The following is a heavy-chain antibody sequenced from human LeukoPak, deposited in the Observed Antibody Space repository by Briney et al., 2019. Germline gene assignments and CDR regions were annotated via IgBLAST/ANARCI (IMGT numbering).Heavy chain of an antibody. CDR1: GFTVSSNY. V-gene: IGHV3-53*01. D-gene: IGHD6-13*01. CDR3: ASSRGARYYFDY. Sequence: GGSLRLSCAASGFTVSSNYMSWVRQALGKGLEWVSVIYSGGSTYYADSVKGRFTISRDNSKNTLYLQMNSLRAEDTAVYYCASSRGARYYFDYWGQGTLVTVSS. CDR2: IYSGGST. J-gene: IGHJ4*02.